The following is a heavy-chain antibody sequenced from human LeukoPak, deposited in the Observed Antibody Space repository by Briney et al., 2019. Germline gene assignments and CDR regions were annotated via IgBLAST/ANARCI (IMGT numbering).Heavy chain of an antibody. Sequence: PSETLSLTCTVSGDSISSSTYYWGWIRQPPGKGLEWIGSIYYNGRTYYNPSLKSRVTISIDTSNQFSLRLDSMTAADTAVYYCVRDPKSAVAADWFDPWGQGTLVTVSP. J-gene: IGHJ5*02. CDR1: GDSISSSTYY. D-gene: IGHD6-19*01. CDR3: VRDPKSAVAADWFDP. V-gene: IGHV4-39*07. CDR2: IYYNGRT.